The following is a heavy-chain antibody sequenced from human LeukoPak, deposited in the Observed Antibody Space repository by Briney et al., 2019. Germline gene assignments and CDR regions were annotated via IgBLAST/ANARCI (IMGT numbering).Heavy chain of an antibody. Sequence: SETLSLTCTVSGGSISSYYWSWIRQPPGKGLEWIGYIYYSGSTNYNPSLKSRVTISVDTSKNQFSLKLSSVTAADTAVYYCAGDTAMVIRAFDIWGQGTMVTVSS. D-gene: IGHD5-18*01. CDR1: GGSISSYY. J-gene: IGHJ3*02. CDR3: AGDTAMVIRAFDI. V-gene: IGHV4-59*01. CDR2: IYYSGST.